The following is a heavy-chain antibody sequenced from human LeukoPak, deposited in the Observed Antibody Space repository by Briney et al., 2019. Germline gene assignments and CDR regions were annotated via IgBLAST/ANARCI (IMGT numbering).Heavy chain of an antibody. CDR3: AKRASKYGGNSHYFDY. V-gene: IGHV3-30*18. CDR2: ISYDGSNK. D-gene: IGHD4-23*01. Sequence: GGSLRLSCAASGFTFSSYGMHWVRQAPGKGLEWVAVISYDGSNKYYADSVKGRFTISRDNSKSTLYLQMNGLRAEDTAVYYCAKRASKYGGNSHYFDYWGQGTLVTVSS. J-gene: IGHJ4*02. CDR1: GFTFSSYG.